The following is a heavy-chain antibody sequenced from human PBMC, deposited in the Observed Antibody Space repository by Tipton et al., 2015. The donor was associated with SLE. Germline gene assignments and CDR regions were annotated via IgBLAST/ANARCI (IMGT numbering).Heavy chain of an antibody. J-gene: IGHJ3*02. CDR1: GGTFSSYA. CDR3: ARAVYGYGKHDAFDI. V-gene: IGHV1-69*09. D-gene: IGHD5-18*01. Sequence: QLVQSGAEVEKPGSSVKVSCKDSGGTFSSYALSWVRQAPGQGLEWMGRIIPIRGITNYAQKFQGRVTITAGKSTSTAHMELGTLRSEDTAVYYCARAVYGYGKHDAFDIWGQGTMVTVSS. CDR2: IIPIRGIT.